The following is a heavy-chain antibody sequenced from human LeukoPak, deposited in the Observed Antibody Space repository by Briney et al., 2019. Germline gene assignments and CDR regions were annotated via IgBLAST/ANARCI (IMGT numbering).Heavy chain of an antibody. CDR1: GGSISGRYW. Sequence: PSGTLSLTCAVSGGSISGRYWWNWVRQSPGKGLEWIGEVSHGGSTNYNPSLKSRVTISVDKSKSQFSLNLTSVTAADTAVYYCTRSISGVAAIYYFDYWGQGTLVTVSS. CDR2: VSHGGST. J-gene: IGHJ4*02. CDR3: TRSISGVAAIYYFDY. V-gene: IGHV4-4*02. D-gene: IGHD2-15*01.